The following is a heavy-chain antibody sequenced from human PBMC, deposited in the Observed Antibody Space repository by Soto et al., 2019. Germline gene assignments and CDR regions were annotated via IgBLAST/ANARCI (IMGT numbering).Heavy chain of an antibody. CDR2: LSYAGDT. CDR3: AKGPHPASGYYCMDV. D-gene: IGHD3-10*01. CDR1: GFTLSTYD. Sequence: PGGSLRLSCAASGFTLSTYDMHWVRQATGKGLEWVAGLSYAGDTYCPGSVKGRFTVSRESAKNSLYLQMNSLTAGDTAVYYCAKGPHPASGYYCMDVWGKGTTVTVSS. J-gene: IGHJ6*03. V-gene: IGHV3-13*01.